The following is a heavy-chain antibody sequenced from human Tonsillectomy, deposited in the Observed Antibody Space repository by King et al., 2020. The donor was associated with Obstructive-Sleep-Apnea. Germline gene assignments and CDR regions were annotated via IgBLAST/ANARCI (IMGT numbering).Heavy chain of an antibody. D-gene: IGHD3-22*01. CDR3: AHPADYYDSSGYWDY. CDR1: GFSLSTSGVG. Sequence: TLKESGPTLVKPTQTLTLTCTFSGFSLSTSGVGVGWIRQPPGKALEWLALIYWDDDKRYSPSLKSRLTITKDTSKNQVVLTMTNMDPVGTATYYCAHPADYYDSSGYWDYWGQGTLVTVSS. J-gene: IGHJ4*02. CDR2: IYWDDDK. V-gene: IGHV2-5*02.